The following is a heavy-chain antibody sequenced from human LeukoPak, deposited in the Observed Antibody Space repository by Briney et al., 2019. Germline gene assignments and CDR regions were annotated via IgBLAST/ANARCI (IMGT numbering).Heavy chain of an antibody. CDR1: GFTVSTNC. V-gene: IGHV3-53*04. CDR2: IYSGGTT. D-gene: IGHD5-18*01. CDR3: ARVDTVMAYYFDL. Sequence: QPGGSLRLSCASTGFTVSTNCMTSARQPPGQGLDWVSTIYSGGTTYYADSVMGRFTISRHNSRNTLYLQMNSLRAEDTAVYYCARVDTVMAYYFDLWGQGTLVTVSS. J-gene: IGHJ4*02.